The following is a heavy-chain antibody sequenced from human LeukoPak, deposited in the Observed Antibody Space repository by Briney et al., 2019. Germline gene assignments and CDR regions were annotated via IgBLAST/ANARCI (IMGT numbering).Heavy chain of an antibody. CDR1: GGSFSGYY. V-gene: IGHV4-34*01. J-gene: IGHJ4*02. D-gene: IGHD3-22*01. CDR2: INHSGST. CDR3: ASQDYDSSGYHFDY. Sequence: SGTLSLTCAVYGGSFSGYYWSWIRQPPGKGLEWIGEINHSGSTNYNPSLKSRVTISVDTSKNQFSLKLSSVTTADTAVYYCASQDYDSSGYHFDYWGQGTLVTVSS.